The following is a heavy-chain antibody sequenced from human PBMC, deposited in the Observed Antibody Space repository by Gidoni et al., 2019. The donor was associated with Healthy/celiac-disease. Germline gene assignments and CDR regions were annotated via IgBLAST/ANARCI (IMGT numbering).Heavy chain of an antibody. Sequence: EVQLLESGGGLVQPGGSLRLSCAASDFTFSSYARRWVRQAPGKGLEWVSAISGSGGSTYYADSVKGRFTISRDNSKNTLYLQMNSLRAEDTAVYYCAKVSSQWLVVDYFDYWGQGTLVTVSS. D-gene: IGHD6-19*01. J-gene: IGHJ4*02. CDR1: DFTFSSYA. V-gene: IGHV3-23*01. CDR3: AKVSSQWLVVDYFDY. CDR2: ISGSGGST.